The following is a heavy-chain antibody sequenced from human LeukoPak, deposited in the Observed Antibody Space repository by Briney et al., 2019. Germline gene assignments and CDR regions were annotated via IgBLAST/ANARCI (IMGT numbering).Heavy chain of an antibody. CDR3: ARALGYCSGGSCYRSAYYYYGMDV. V-gene: IGHV1-69*02. Sequence: ASVKVSCKASGDTFSSYTISWVRQAPGQGLEWMGRIIPILGIANYAQKFQGRVTITADKSTSTAYMELSSLRSDDTAVYYCARALGYCSGGSCYRSAYYYYGMDVWGQGTTVTVSS. J-gene: IGHJ6*02. D-gene: IGHD2-15*01. CDR1: GDTFSSYT. CDR2: IIPILGIA.